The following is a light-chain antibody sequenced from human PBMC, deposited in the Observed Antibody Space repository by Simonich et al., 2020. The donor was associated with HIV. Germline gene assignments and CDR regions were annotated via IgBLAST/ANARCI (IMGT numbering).Light chain of an antibody. CDR3: QQYNNWPLF. CDR2: GAS. CDR1: QRISTH. J-gene: IGKJ2*01. Sequence: EIVMTQSPATLSVSPGERATLSCRASQRISTHLAWHQQKPGQAPRHLIYGASTRATGVPPRFSGTGSGTEFTLTISSVQSEDFVIYYCQQYNNWPLFFGQGTKLEIK. V-gene: IGKV3-15*01.